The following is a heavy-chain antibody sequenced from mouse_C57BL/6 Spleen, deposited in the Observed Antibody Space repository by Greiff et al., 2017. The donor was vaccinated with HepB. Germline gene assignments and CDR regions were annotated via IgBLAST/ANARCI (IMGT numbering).Heavy chain of an antibody. D-gene: IGHD2-4*01. V-gene: IGHV7-3*01. CDR1: GFTFTDYY. CDR3: ARYEGLRRGDFDY. J-gene: IGHJ2*01. CDR2: IRNKANGYTT. Sequence: EVQRVESGGGLVQPGGSLSLSCAASGFTFTDYYMSWVRQPPGKALEWLGFIRNKANGYTTEYSASVKGRFTISRDNSQSILYLQMNALRAEDSATYYCARYEGLRRGDFDYWGQGTTLTVSS.